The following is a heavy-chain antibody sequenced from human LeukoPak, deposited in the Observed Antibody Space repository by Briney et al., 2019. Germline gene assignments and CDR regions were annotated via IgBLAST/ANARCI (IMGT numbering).Heavy chain of an antibody. J-gene: IGHJ6*03. Sequence: ASVKVSCKASGYTFTSYDINWVRQATGQGLEWMGWMNPNSGNTGYAQKLQGRVTMTRNTSISTAYMELSSLRSEDTAVYYCARDLYSNTPYYYYYMDVWGKGTTVTVSS. CDR1: GYTFTSYD. CDR2: MNPNSGNT. CDR3: ARDLYSNTPYYYYYMDV. V-gene: IGHV1-8*01. D-gene: IGHD4-11*01.